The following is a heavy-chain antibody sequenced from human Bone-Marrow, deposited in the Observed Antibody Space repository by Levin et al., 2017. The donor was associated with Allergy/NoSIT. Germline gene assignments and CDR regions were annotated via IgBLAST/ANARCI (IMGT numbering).Heavy chain of an antibody. CDR3: ARGASGWYREAHDY. CDR1: GYTFTGFY. V-gene: IGHV1-2*02. J-gene: IGHJ4*02. D-gene: IGHD6-19*01. CDR2: INPNSGAT. Sequence: GESLKISCTASGYTFTGFYISWVRQAPGQGPEWMGWINPNSGATDYAQKFQGRVTLTRDTSTSTVYMELRRLRSDDTVLYYCARGASGWYREAHDYWGQGTLVTVSS.